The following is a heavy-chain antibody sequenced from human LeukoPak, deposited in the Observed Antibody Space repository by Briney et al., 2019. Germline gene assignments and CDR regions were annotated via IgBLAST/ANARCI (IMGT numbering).Heavy chain of an antibody. J-gene: IGHJ4*02. V-gene: IGHV3-23*01. CDR3: TKGDVAGTFDS. CDR2: ISGSGGST. CDR1: GFTFSSYA. D-gene: IGHD6-19*01. Sequence: GGSLRLSCAASGFTFSSYAMSWVRQAPGKGLEWVSAISGSGGSTYYADSVKGRFTTSRDNSKNTLYLQMNSLRAEDTAVYYCTKGDVAGTFDSWGQGTLVTVSS.